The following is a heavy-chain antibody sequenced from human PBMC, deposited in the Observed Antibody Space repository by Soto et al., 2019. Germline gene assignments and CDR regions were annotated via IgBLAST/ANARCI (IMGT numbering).Heavy chain of an antibody. CDR2: IIPIFGTA. V-gene: IGHV1-69*13. CDR3: ASIALHSSGCSPLQTMPSNEYYSPDV. D-gene: IGHD6-19*01. J-gene: IGHJ6*02. Sequence: SAVKACCEASGYTFTSYGISWVRQAPGQGLEWMGGIIPIFGTANYAQKFQGRVTITADESTSTAYMELSRLRSEDTAVYYCASIALHSSGCSPLQTMPSNEYYSPDVWYPRTTVSVTS. CDR1: GYTFTSYG.